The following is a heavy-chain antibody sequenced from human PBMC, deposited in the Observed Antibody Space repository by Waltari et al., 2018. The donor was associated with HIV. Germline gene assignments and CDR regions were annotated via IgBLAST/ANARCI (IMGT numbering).Heavy chain of an antibody. CDR2: FDPEYADT. V-gene: IGHV1-24*01. J-gene: IGHJ3*02. CDR3: ASPAPVGPFEI. Sequence: QVHLVQSGAEMMKPGASVKVSCKVSGYTPTQLSIHWVRQTPGKGLEWMGFFDPEYADTVYLQKLQGRVTRTRDSSTDTFYMQLSSLRSDDTAVYFCASPAPVGPFEIWGQGTMVTVSS. CDR1: GYTPTQLS. D-gene: IGHD6-13*01.